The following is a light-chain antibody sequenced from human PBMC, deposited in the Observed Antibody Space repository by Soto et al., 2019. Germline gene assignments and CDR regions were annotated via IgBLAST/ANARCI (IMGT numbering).Light chain of an antibody. J-gene: IGKJ5*01. CDR1: RSVTSF. Sequence: EIVLTQSPATLSLSPGERATLSCRASRSVTSFLVWYQQKPGRAPRLLIYDASNRATGIPARFSGSGSGTDFTLTISSLEPEDFAVYYCQQRSNWPITFGQGTRLEI. V-gene: IGKV3-11*01. CDR3: QQRSNWPIT. CDR2: DAS.